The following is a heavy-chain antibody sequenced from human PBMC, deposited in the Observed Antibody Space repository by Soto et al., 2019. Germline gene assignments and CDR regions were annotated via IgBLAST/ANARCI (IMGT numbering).Heavy chain of an antibody. CDR1: GYTFTSYG. V-gene: IGHV1-18*01. CDR2: ISAYNGNT. Sequence: GASVKVSCKASGYTFTSYGISWVRQAPGQGLEWMGWISAYNGNTNYAQKLQGRVTMTTDTSTSTAYMELRSLRSDDTAVYYCARAGLDIVVVVAATNVYFDYWGQGTLVPVSS. D-gene: IGHD2-15*01. J-gene: IGHJ4*02. CDR3: ARAGLDIVVVVAATNVYFDY.